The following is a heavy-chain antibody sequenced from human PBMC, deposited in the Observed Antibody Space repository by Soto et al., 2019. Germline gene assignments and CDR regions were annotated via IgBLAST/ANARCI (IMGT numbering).Heavy chain of an antibody. Sequence: ETLSLTCAVYGGSFSGHDWTGIRQPPGTGLEWIGEINHSGSTNYNPSLKSRVTISVDTSKNQFSLKLTSVTTADTAVYYCARDKITGLFDYWGQGTLVTVSS. J-gene: IGHJ4*02. D-gene: IGHD2-8*02. CDR1: GGSFSGHD. CDR2: INHSGST. CDR3: ARDKITGLFDY. V-gene: IGHV4-34*01.